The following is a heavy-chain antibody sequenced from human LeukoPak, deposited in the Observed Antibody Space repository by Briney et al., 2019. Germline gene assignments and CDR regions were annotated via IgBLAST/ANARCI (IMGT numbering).Heavy chain of an antibody. Sequence: GGSLRLSCAASGFTFSSYAMSWVRQAPGKGLEWVSAISGSGGSTYYADSVKGRFTISRDNSKNTLYLQMNSLRAEDTAVYYCANIDYPAYYYYMDVWGQGTLVTVSS. CDR1: GFTFSSYA. D-gene: IGHD4-11*01. J-gene: IGHJ6*03. V-gene: IGHV3-23*01. CDR2: ISGSGGST. CDR3: ANIDYPAYYYYMDV.